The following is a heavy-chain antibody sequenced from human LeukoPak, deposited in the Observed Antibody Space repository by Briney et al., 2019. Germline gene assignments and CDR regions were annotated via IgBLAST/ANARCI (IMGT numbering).Heavy chain of an antibody. J-gene: IGHJ4*02. CDR1: GYTFTSYG. D-gene: IGHD6-13*01. CDR3: AGDLRGFSSSWPIDY. Sequence: ASVKVSCKAFGYTFTSYGISWVRQAPRQGLEWMGWISAYNGNTNYAQKLQGRVTMTTDTSTSTAYMELRSLRSDDTAVYYCAGDLRGFSSSWPIDYWGQGTLVTVSS. CDR2: ISAYNGNT. V-gene: IGHV1-18*01.